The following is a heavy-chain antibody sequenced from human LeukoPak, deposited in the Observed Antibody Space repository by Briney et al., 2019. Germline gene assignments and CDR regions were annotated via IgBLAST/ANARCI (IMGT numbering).Heavy chain of an antibody. CDR2: ISAYNGNT. V-gene: IGHV1-18*01. Sequence: ASVKLSCTPSGYTFTTYGISWVRQAPGQGLEWMGWISAYNGNTNYAQKLQGRVTMTTDTSTSTAYMELRSLRSDDTAVYYCARDPVGVVDYWGQGTLVTVSS. CDR3: ARDPVGVVDY. J-gene: IGHJ4*02. CDR1: GYTFTTYG.